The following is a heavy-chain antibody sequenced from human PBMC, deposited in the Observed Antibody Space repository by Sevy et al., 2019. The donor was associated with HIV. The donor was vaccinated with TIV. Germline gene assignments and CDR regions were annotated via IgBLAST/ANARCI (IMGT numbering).Heavy chain of an antibody. D-gene: IGHD3-22*01. CDR1: GFSFDSYG. V-gene: IGHV3-23*01. Sequence: GGSLRLSCAVSGFSFDSYGMTWVRQAPGKGLEWVSGISGSGTRTYYADSVKGRFSISRDNSKNRLYLQMNSLRSEDTAIYYYGKGGGGHYDPDEIGYYFYYYNMDVWGKGTTVTVSS. CDR2: ISGSGTRT. CDR3: GKGGGGHYDPDEIGYYFYYYNMDV. J-gene: IGHJ6*03.